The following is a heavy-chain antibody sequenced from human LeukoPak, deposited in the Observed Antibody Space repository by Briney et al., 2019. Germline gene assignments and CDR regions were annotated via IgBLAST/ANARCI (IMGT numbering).Heavy chain of an antibody. CDR3: AKVVNYYYYYMDV. CDR1: GFTFSSYA. CDR2: ISGSGGST. D-gene: IGHD3-22*01. Sequence: GGSLRLSCAASGFTFSSYAMSWVRQAPGKGLEWVSAISGSGGSTNYADSVKGRFTISRDNSKNTLYLQMNSLRAEDTAVYYCAKVVNYYYYYMDVWGKGTTVTVSS. J-gene: IGHJ6*03. V-gene: IGHV3-23*01.